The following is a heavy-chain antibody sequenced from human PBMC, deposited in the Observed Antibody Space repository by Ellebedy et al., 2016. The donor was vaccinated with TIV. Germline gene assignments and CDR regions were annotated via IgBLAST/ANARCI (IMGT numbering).Heavy chain of an antibody. CDR3: AKEETWRYFDWLQD. J-gene: IGHJ4*02. CDR2: ISWNSGSI. Sequence: SLKISXAASGFTFDDYAMHWVRQAPGKGLEWVSGISWNSGSIGYADSVKGRFTISRDNAKNSLYLQMNSLRAEDTALYYCAKEETWRYFDWLQDWGQGTLVTVSS. D-gene: IGHD3-9*01. V-gene: IGHV3-9*01. CDR1: GFTFDDYA.